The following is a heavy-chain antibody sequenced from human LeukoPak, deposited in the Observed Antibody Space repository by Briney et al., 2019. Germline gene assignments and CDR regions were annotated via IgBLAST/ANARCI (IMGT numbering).Heavy chain of an antibody. J-gene: IGHJ6*02. CDR2: ICYSGST. Sequence: PSETLSLTCTLPVGSLSSYYWSWVRQPPGKGLEWIGYICYSGSTKYYPPLPRRATLPLDTSKNQSSLKLGSVTPADTAVYYCARGSTSYYYYYYGMDVWGQGTTVTVSS. V-gene: IGHV4-59*01. D-gene: IGHD2-2*01. CDR1: VGSLSSYY. CDR3: ARGSTSYYYYYYGMDV.